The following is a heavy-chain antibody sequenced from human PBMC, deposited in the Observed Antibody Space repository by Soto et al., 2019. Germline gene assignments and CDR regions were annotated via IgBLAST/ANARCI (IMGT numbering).Heavy chain of an antibody. CDR3: ARVPINMVRGVLFFDY. J-gene: IGHJ4*02. V-gene: IGHV3-7*01. D-gene: IGHD3-10*01. Sequence: GSLRLSCAASGFTFIIYLMSCVRQAPGKGLEWVANIKQEGSEKYYVDSVKGRFTISRANDKNSLYLQLNSMRAEDTAVYYCARVPINMVRGVLFFDYSRQGTLVTVS. CDR2: IKQEGSEK. CDR1: GFTFIIYL.